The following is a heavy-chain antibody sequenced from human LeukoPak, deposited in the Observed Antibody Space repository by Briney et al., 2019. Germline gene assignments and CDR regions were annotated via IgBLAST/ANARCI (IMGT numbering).Heavy chain of an antibody. J-gene: IGHJ3*02. V-gene: IGHV1-2*02. Sequence: VSVKVSCKACGYTFTGYYMHWVRQAPGQAREWIGWINPNSGGTNYAQKFQGRVTMTRDTSISTADMELSRLKSDDTAVYYCKVAYYYDSSGYFYAFDIWRQGTMVTDSS. CDR2: INPNSGGT. CDR1: GYTFTGYY. D-gene: IGHD3-22*01. CDR3: KVAYYYDSSGYFYAFDI.